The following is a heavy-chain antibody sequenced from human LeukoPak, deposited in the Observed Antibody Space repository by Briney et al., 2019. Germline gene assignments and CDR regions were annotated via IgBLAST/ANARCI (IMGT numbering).Heavy chain of an antibody. J-gene: IGHJ4*02. Sequence: QPGRSLRLSCAASGFTFSSYAMHWVRQAPGKGLEWVAVISYDGSNKYYADSVKGRFTISRDNSKNPLYLQMNSLRAEDTAVYYCARADIVATIPFDYWGQGTLVTVSS. CDR1: GFTFSSYA. V-gene: IGHV3-30*04. D-gene: IGHD5-12*01. CDR2: ISYDGSNK. CDR3: ARADIVATIPFDY.